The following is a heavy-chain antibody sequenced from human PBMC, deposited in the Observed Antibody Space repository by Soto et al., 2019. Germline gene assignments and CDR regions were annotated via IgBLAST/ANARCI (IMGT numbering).Heavy chain of an antibody. CDR3: ARDIRGYSRAFDY. J-gene: IGHJ4*02. V-gene: IGHV4-61*01. CDR2: IYSSGST. Sequence: SETLSLTCTVSGDSVSSDNYYWTWIRQPPGKGLEWIGYIYSSGSTNYNPSLKSRVTISVDTSRNQFSLKLTSLTAADTAVYYCARDIRGYSRAFDYWGQGTLVTVSS. CDR1: GDSVSSDNYY. D-gene: IGHD5-18*01.